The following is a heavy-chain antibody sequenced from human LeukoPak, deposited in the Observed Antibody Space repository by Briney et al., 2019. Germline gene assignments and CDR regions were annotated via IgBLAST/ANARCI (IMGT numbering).Heavy chain of an antibody. Sequence: SETLSLTCTVSGGSISSYYWSWIRQPPGKGLEWIGYIYYSGSTNYNPSLKSRVTISVDTSKNQFSLKLSSVTAADTAVYYCARHTSGWYDWFDPWGQGTLVTVSS. D-gene: IGHD6-19*01. CDR3: ARHTSGWYDWFDP. CDR2: IYYSGST. CDR1: GGSISSYY. V-gene: IGHV4-59*08. J-gene: IGHJ5*02.